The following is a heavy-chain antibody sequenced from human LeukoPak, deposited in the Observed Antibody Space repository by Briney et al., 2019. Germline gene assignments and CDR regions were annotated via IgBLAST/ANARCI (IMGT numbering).Heavy chain of an antibody. CDR1: GVTFTTYA. Sequence: GGSLRLSCAASGVTFTTYAMSWVRQAPGKGLEWVSTMSGSGGSTYYADSVKGRFTISRDNSKNTLYLQMNSLRAEDTAIYYCAKGPVKYYDILTGNFDYWGQGTLVTVSS. J-gene: IGHJ4*02. CDR3: AKGPVKYYDILTGNFDY. V-gene: IGHV3-23*01. D-gene: IGHD3-9*01. CDR2: MSGSGGST.